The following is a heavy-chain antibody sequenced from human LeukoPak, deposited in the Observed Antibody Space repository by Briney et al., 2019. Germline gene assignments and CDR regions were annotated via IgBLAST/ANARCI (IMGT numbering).Heavy chain of an antibody. V-gene: IGHV4-30-4*08. D-gene: IGHD3-22*01. Sequence: SQTLSLTCTVSGGSISSGDYYWRWIRQPPGTGLEWIGYIYYSGSTYYNPSLKSRVTISVDTSKNQFSLKLSSVTAADTAVYYCARVVVIQDAFDIWGQGTMVTVSS. CDR3: ARVVVIQDAFDI. CDR1: GGSISSGDYY. CDR2: IYYSGST. J-gene: IGHJ3*02.